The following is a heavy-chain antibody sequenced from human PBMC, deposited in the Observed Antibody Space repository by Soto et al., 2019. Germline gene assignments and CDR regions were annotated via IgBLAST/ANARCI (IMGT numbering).Heavy chain of an antibody. Sequence: QVQLQQWGAGLLKPSETLSLTCAVYGGSLSGYYWSWIRQPPGKGLEWIGEINRSGSTNYIPSLKSRVIISVDTSKIQFSLKLGSVTAADKAVYYCARGRRGGAATWGQGTLVTVSS. CDR2: INRSGST. J-gene: IGHJ5*02. V-gene: IGHV4-34*01. CDR1: GGSLSGYY. D-gene: IGHD2-15*01. CDR3: ARGRRGGAAT.